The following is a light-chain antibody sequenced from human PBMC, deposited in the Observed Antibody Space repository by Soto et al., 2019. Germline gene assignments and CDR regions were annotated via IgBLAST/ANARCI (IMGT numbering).Light chain of an antibody. Sequence: QSVLTQPASVSGSPGQSITISCSGTSSDVGGYNYVSWYQQHPGKAPKLVIYDVSDRPSGISNRFSGSKSGNTASLNISGLKDEDESDYYCSSYTPSLTYVFGTGTKVXVL. J-gene: IGLJ1*01. CDR3: SSYTPSLTYV. V-gene: IGLV2-14*03. CDR2: DVS. CDR1: SSDVGGYNY.